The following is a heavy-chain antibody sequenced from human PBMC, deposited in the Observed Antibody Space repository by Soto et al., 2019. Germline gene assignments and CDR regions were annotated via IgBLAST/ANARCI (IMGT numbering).Heavy chain of an antibody. CDR2: IIPIFGTA. J-gene: IGHJ6*02. D-gene: IGHD1-7*01. CDR3: ARGPGTTYTYYYYGMDV. V-gene: IGHV1-69*12. CDR1: GGTFSSYA. Sequence: QVQLVQSGAEVKPGSSVKVSCKASGGTFSSYAISWVRQAPGQGLEWMGGIIPIFGTANYAQKFQGRVTITADESTRTAYMELSSLRSEDTAVYYCARGPGTTYTYYYYGMDVWGQGTTVTVSS.